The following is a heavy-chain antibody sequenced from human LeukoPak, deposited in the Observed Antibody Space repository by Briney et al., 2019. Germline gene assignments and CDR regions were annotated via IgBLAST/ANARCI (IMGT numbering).Heavy chain of an antibody. D-gene: IGHD3-10*01. CDR1: GYTFTSYD. V-gene: IGHV1-8*03. Sequence: ASVKVSCKASGYTFTSYDINWVRQATGQGLEWMGWMNPNSGNTGYAQKFQGRVTITRNTSISTAYMELSSLRSEDTAVYYCAKDIRGDRGSTFDYWGQGTLVTVSS. CDR3: AKDIRGDRGSTFDY. CDR2: MNPNSGNT. J-gene: IGHJ4*01.